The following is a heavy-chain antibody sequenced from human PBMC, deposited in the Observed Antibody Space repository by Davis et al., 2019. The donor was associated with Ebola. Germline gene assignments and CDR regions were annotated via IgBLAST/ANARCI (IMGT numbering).Heavy chain of an antibody. CDR2: IKQDGSEK. CDR3: ARDDYSSRRVAGVSY. V-gene: IGHV3-7*01. Sequence: GGSLRLSCAASGFTFSSYWMSWVRQAPGKGLEWVANIKQDGSEKYYVDSVKGRFTISRDNAKNSLYLQMNSLRAEDTAVYYCARDDYSSRRVAGVSYWGQGTLVTVSS. CDR1: GFTFSSYW. J-gene: IGHJ4*02. D-gene: IGHD6-19*01.